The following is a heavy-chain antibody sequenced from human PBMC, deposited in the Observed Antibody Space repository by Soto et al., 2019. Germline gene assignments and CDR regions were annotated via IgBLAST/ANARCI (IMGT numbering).Heavy chain of an antibody. D-gene: IGHD3-22*01. CDR2: IYPGDSDT. Sequence: EVQLVQSGAEVKKPGESLKISCKGSGYSFTSYWIGWVRQMPGKGLEWMGIIYPGDSDTRYSPSFQGQVTISADKSISTAYLQWSSLKASDTAMYYCARQRTNIRYYYDSSGYSSPHAFDIWGQGTMVTVSS. CDR1: GYSFTSYW. J-gene: IGHJ3*02. V-gene: IGHV5-51*01. CDR3: ARQRTNIRYYYDSSGYSSPHAFDI.